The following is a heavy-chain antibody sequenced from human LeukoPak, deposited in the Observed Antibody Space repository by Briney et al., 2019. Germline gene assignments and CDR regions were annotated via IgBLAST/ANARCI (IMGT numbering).Heavy chain of an antibody. Sequence: GASVKVSCKASGGTFSSYAISWVRQAPGQGLEWMGRIIPIPGIANYAQKFQGRVTITADKSTSTAYMELSSLRSEDTAVYYCARDDWRYCSSTSCYGGDYWGQGTLVTVSS. V-gene: IGHV1-69*04. CDR1: GGTFSSYA. CDR3: ARDDWRYCSSTSCYGGDY. CDR2: IIPIPGIA. J-gene: IGHJ4*02. D-gene: IGHD2-2*01.